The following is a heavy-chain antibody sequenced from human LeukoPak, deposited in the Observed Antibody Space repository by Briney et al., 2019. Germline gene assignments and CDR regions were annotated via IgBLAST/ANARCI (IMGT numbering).Heavy chain of an antibody. V-gene: IGHV3-21*01. CDR3: ARGLYYYGIDAFDI. CDR2: ISASGNYI. J-gene: IGHJ3*02. CDR1: GFSFSSYS. D-gene: IGHD3-16*01. Sequence: TGGSLRLSCAAPGFSFSSYSMNWVRQAPGRGLEWVSSISASGNYIYYADSVKGRFTISRDSAENSLYLQMNSLGAEDTAVYYCARGLYYYGIDAFDIWGQGTMVTVS.